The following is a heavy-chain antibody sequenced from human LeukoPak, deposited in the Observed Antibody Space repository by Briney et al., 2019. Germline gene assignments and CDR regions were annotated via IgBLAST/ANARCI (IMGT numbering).Heavy chain of an antibody. CDR2: IKEDGSEK. CDR1: GFTFSGYW. D-gene: IGHD3-22*01. Sequence: GGSLSLSCAASGFTFSGYWMTWVRQAPGKGREWVANIKEDGSEKYYVDSVKGRFTISRDNAKNSLYLQMNSLRAEDTAVYYCAREYDSGYYYYFDYWGQGTLVTFSS. CDR3: AREYDSGYYYYFDY. V-gene: IGHV3-7*01. J-gene: IGHJ4*02.